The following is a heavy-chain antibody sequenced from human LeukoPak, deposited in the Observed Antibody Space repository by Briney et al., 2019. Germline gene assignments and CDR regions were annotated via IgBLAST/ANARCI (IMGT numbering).Heavy chain of an antibody. J-gene: IGHJ4*02. Sequence: GGSLKISCQGSGYSFTSYWIGWVRQLPGKGLEWMGIIYPGDSDTRYSPSFQGQVIISADRSINTAYLQWSSLKASDTAMYYCARRRDLYSGSYYPFDYWGQGTLVTVSS. V-gene: IGHV5-51*01. CDR1: GYSFTSYW. CDR2: IYPGDSDT. D-gene: IGHD1-26*01. CDR3: ARRRDLYSGSYYPFDY.